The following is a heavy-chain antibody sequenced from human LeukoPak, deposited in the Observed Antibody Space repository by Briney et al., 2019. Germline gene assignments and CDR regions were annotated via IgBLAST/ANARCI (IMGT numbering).Heavy chain of an antibody. D-gene: IGHD2-21*02. V-gene: IGHV1-2*02. Sequence: ASVKVSCKASGYTFADYYIHWVRQAPGQGLEWMGWINPNSGDANYAQKFQGRVTMTADTSISTAYMELDSLTSDDTAVYYCARDVVVAGIDYWGQGTLVTVSS. J-gene: IGHJ4*02. CDR3: ARDVVVAGIDY. CDR1: GYTFADYY. CDR2: INPNSGDA.